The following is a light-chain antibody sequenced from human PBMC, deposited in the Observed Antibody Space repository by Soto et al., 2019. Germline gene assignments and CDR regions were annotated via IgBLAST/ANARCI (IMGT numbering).Light chain of an antibody. V-gene: IGKV3-11*01. J-gene: IGKJ4*01. Sequence: EIVLTQSPATLSLSPGEGATLSCRASQSVTTFLAWYQQKPGQAPRLLIYDASNRATGIPARFSGSGSGTDFTLTISRLEPEDFAVYYCQQRSKWPLTFVGGTKVEIK. CDR1: QSVTTF. CDR3: QQRSKWPLT. CDR2: DAS.